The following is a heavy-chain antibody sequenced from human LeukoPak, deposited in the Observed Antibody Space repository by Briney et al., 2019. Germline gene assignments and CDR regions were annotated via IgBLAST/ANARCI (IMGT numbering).Heavy chain of an antibody. CDR3: ATDRATQYFDY. CDR2: IWYDGSNK. V-gene: IGHV3-30*02. D-gene: IGHD2-15*01. CDR1: GITFRSYG. J-gene: IGHJ4*02. Sequence: GGSLRLSCAASGITFRSYGMHWVRQAPGKGLEWVAFIWYDGSNKYYADSVKGRFTISRDNSRDTLFLQMNSLRAEDTAVYYCATDRATQYFDYWGQGTLVSVSS.